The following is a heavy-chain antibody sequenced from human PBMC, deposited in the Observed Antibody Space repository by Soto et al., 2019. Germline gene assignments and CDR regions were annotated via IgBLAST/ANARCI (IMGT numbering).Heavy chain of an antibody. V-gene: IGHV3-23*01. CDR2: IRGSGGST. D-gene: IGHD3-9*01. CDR3: ARGEGRYFDWLLVYFDY. J-gene: IGHJ4*02. Sequence: GGSLRLSCAASGFTLSSYAMSWVRQAPGKGLEWVSAIRGSGGSTYYADSVKGRFTISRDNSKNTLYLQMNSLRAEDTAVYYCARGEGRYFDWLLVYFDYWGQGTLVTVSS. CDR1: GFTLSSYA.